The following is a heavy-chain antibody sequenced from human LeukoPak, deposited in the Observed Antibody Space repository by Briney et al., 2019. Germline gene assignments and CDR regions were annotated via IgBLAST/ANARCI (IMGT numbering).Heavy chain of an antibody. CDR3: ARGGVVVPAAILY. D-gene: IGHD2-2*01. Sequence: AGGSLRLSCAASGFTFSSYAMRWVRQAPGKGLEWVAVISYDGSNKYYADSVKGRFTISRDNSKNTLYLQMNSLRAEDTAVYYCARGGVVVPAAILYWGQGTLVTVSS. V-gene: IGHV3-30*04. CDR2: ISYDGSNK. CDR1: GFTFSSYA. J-gene: IGHJ4*02.